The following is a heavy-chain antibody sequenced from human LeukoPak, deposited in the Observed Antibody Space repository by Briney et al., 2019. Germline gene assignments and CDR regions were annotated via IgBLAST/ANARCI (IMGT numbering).Heavy chain of an antibody. V-gene: IGHV3-64*04. D-gene: IGHD6-13*01. Sequence: GGSLRLSCSASGFTFSSYAMHWVRQAPGKGLEYVSAISSNGGSTYYADSVKGRFTISRDNSKNTLYLQMNSLRAEDTAVYYCARGGYSSSWYEFGYYGMDVWGQGTTVTVSS. CDR2: ISSNGGST. CDR3: ARGGYSSSWYEFGYYGMDV. J-gene: IGHJ6*02. CDR1: GFTFSSYA.